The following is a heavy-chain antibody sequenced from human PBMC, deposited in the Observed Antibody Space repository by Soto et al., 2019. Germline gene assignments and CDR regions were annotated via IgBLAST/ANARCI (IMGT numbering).Heavy chain of an antibody. CDR3: ARAQGWGSSWYWYFDY. J-gene: IGHJ4*02. Sequence: QVQLVQSGAEVKKPGSSVKVSCKASGSTFSSYTISWVRQAPGQGLEWMGRIIPILGIANYAQKYQGRVTITADKSTSTAYMELSSLRSEDTAVYYCARAQGWGSSWYWYFDYWGQGTLVTVSS. CDR1: GSTFSSYT. D-gene: IGHD6-13*01. V-gene: IGHV1-69*02. CDR2: IIPILGIA.